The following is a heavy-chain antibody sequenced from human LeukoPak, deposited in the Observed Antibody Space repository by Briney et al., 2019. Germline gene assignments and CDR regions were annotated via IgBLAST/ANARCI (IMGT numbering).Heavy chain of an antibody. CDR3: ARDNRYFDWLYYYYMDV. V-gene: IGHV3-7*01. CDR2: IKQDGSEK. CDR1: GFTFSSYW. Sequence: GGSLRLSCAASGFTFSSYWMSWVRQAPGKGLEWVANIKQDGSEKYYVDSVKGRFTISRDNAKNSLYLQMNSLRAEDTAVYYCARDNRYFDWLYYYYMDVWGKGTTVTVSS. D-gene: IGHD3-9*01. J-gene: IGHJ6*03.